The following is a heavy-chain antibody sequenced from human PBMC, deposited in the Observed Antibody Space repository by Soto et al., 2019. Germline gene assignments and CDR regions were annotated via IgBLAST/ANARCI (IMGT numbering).Heavy chain of an antibody. CDR1: GGSISSYY. V-gene: IGHV4-59*01. CDR3: ARRSSSWTQFDY. Sequence: SETLSLTCTVSGGSISSYYWSWIRQPPGKGLEWIGYIYYSGSTNYNPSLKSRVTISVDTSKNQFSLKLSSVTAADTAVYYCARRSSSWTQFDYWGQGXLVTVSS. D-gene: IGHD6-13*01. J-gene: IGHJ4*02. CDR2: IYYSGST.